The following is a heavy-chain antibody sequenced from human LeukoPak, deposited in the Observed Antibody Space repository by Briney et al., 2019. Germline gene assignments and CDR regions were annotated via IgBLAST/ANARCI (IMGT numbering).Heavy chain of an antibody. V-gene: IGHV4-38-2*02. J-gene: IGHJ4*02. CDR3: ATERERRITD. Sequence: PSETLSLTCDVSGFSISLGYYWVWIRQPAGQGLEWIGSIHPSGTTFYNSSLNSRITMTIDAPKNQFSLRLSLVTAVDTAVYFYATERERRITDWGQGTLVTVSS. CDR1: GFSISLGYY. CDR2: IHPSGTT. D-gene: IGHD1-1*01.